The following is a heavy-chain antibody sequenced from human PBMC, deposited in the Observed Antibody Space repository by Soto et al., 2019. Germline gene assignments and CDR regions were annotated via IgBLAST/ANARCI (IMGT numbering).Heavy chain of an antibody. V-gene: IGHV3-48*03. CDR2: ISSSGSII. J-gene: IGHJ4*02. CDR1: GFTFSTSE. Sequence: LRLSCAASGFTFSTSEMYWVRQAPGKGLEWVSYISSSGSIIYYADSVKGRFTISRDNAKNSLYLQMNSLRAEDTAVYYCARDLGYYDSSGYFDYWGQGTLVTVSS. D-gene: IGHD3-22*01. CDR3: ARDLGYYDSSGYFDY.